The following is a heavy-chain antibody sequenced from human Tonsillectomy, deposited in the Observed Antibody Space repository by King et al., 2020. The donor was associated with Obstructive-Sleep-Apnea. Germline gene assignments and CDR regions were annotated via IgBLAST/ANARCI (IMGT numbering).Heavy chain of an antibody. CDR1: GFTFSTYA. D-gene: IGHD6-6*01. J-gene: IGHJ4*02. CDR3: AKDTWRIAVREVFDY. Sequence: DVQLVESGGGLVQPGGSLRLSCVASGFTFSTYAMTWVSQAPGKGLEWVSSISAGGDSTYYADSVKGRFTMFRDNSKNIMYLQMDSLRVEDTAVYYCAKDTWRIAVREVFDYWGQGISVTVSP. V-gene: IGHV3-23*04. CDR2: ISAGGDST.